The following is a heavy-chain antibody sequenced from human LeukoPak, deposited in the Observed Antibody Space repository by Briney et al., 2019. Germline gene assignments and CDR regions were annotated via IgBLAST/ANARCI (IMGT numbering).Heavy chain of an antibody. Sequence: SETLSLTCTVSGGSISSYYWSWIRQPPGKGLEWIRYIYYSGSTNYNPSLKSRVTISVDTSKNQFSLKLSSVAVADTAVYYCARGCSSGYYNLYYFDCRGRGTLVTVSP. CDR1: GGSISSYY. D-gene: IGHD3-22*01. J-gene: IGHJ4*02. CDR3: ARGCSSGYYNLYYFDC. V-gene: IGHV4-59*01. CDR2: IYYSGST.